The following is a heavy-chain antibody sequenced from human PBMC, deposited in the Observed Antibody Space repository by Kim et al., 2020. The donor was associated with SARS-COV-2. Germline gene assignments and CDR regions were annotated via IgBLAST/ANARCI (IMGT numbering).Heavy chain of an antibody. CDR2: NSARDGHT. CDR3: SRGAYGDVFFDY. D-gene: IGHD4-17*01. J-gene: IGHJ4*02. CDR1: GYMFTSYG. Sequence: ASVKVSCKACGYMFTSYGFSWVRQAPGQGLEWLGWNSARDGHTKYGQKVQGRVIMTTDTSTNTAYMELWSLRSDDTAMYYCSRGAYGDVFFDYWGQRTLV. V-gene: IGHV1-18*04.